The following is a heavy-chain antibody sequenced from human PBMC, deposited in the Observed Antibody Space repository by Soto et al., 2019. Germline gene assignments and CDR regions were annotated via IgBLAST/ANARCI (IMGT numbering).Heavy chain of an antibody. CDR1: GYTSTSYG. V-gene: IGHV1-18*04. J-gene: IGHJ4*02. CDR3: ARVRGRYCSSTSCQAPFY. CDR2: ISAYNGNT. D-gene: IGHD2-2*01. Sequence: ASVKVSCKASGYTSTSYGISWVRQAPGQGLEWMGWISAYNGNTNYAQKLQGRVTMTTDTSTSTAYMELRSLRSDDTAVYYCARVRGRYCSSTSCQAPFYWGQGTLVTVSS.